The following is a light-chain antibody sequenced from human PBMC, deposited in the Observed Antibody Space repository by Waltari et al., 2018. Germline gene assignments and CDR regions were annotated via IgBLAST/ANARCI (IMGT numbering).Light chain of an antibody. CDR1: RGGNTT. Sequence: RASRGGNTTLAWYQQRPGQAPRRLIYDASTRDTGIADRFSGSGSGTDFTLNISRLEAEDVAVYYCKKDAHLPLTFGGGTKVEIK. CDR3: KKDAHLPLT. V-gene: IGKV3D-11*03. J-gene: IGKJ4*02. CDR2: DAS.